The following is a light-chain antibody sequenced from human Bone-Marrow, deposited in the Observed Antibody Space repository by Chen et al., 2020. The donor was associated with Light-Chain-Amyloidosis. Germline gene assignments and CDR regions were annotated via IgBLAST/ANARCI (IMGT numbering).Light chain of an antibody. CDR1: SSDVGGYNY. V-gene: IGLV2-14*01. J-gene: IGLJ3*02. CDR3: SSYTSSSWV. CDR2: DVS. Sequence: QSALTQPASVSGSPGQSITISCTGTSSDVGGYNYVSWYQQHPGKAPKLMIYDVSNRPSGVSNRFSGSKSVNTASLTISGLQAEDEADYYCSSYTSSSWVFGGGTKLTVL.